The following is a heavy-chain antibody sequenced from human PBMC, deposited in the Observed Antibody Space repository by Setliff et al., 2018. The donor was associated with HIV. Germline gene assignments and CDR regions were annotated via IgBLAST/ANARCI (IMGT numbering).Heavy chain of an antibody. CDR3: ARHRDPPGTSWIYYYYYMDL. V-gene: IGHV4-39*01. CDR1: GDSIRSNFNY. Sequence: PSETLSLTCTVSGDSIRSNFNYWGWIRQPPGKGLEWMGSIYHSGSTYYTPSLNSRLTISVDTSKNHVSLRLSSVTAADTGVYYCARHRDPPGTSWIYYYYYMDLWGEGTTVTVSS. D-gene: IGHD6-13*01. J-gene: IGHJ6*03. CDR2: IYHSGST.